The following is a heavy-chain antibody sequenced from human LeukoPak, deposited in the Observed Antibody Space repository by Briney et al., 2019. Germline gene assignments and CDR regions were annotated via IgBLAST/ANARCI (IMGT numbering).Heavy chain of an antibody. CDR1: GFTFSSYG. CDR2: ISYDGSNK. V-gene: IGHV3-30*03. Sequence: GGSLRLSCAASGFTFSSYGMHWVRQAPGKGLEWVAVISYDGSNKYYADSVKGRFTISRGNSKNTLYLQMNSLRAEDTAVYYCARDLSSSWYYYGMDVWGQGTTVTVSS. CDR3: ARDLSSSWYYYGMDV. D-gene: IGHD6-13*01. J-gene: IGHJ6*02.